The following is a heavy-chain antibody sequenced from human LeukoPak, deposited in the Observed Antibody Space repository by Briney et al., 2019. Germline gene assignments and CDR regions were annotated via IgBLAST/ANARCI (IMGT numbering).Heavy chain of an antibody. D-gene: IGHD3-22*01. CDR3: AGYYYDSSGYYPGY. V-gene: IGHV3-30*03. CDR2: ISYDGSNK. CDR1: GFTFSSYG. Sequence: PGRSLRLSCAASGFTFSSYGMPWVRQAPGKGLEWVAVISYDGSNKYYADSVKGRFTISRDNSKNTLYLQMNSLRAEDTAVYYCAGYYYDSSGYYPGYLGQGTLVTVSS. J-gene: IGHJ4*02.